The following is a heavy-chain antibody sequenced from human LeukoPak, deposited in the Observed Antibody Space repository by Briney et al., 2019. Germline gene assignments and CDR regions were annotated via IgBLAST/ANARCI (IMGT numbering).Heavy chain of an antibody. Sequence: SETPSLTCTVSGGSISSSSYYWGWSRQPPGKGLEWIGSIYYSGSTYHNPSLKSRVTISVDTSKNQFSLKLSSVTAADTAVYYCARPVPSRLGWFDPWGQGTLVTVSS. J-gene: IGHJ5*02. CDR1: GGSISSSSYY. V-gene: IGHV4-39*01. CDR2: IYYSGST. D-gene: IGHD1-1*01. CDR3: ARPVPSRLGWFDP.